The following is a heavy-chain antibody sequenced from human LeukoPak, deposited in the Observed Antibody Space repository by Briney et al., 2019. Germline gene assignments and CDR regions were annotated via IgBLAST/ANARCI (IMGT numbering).Heavy chain of an antibody. J-gene: IGHJ6*03. CDR2: IYTSGST. CDR1: GGSISSYY. V-gene: IGHV4-4*07. CDR3: ASLPRSTSWNYYYMDV. Sequence: ASETLSLICTVSGGSISSYYWSWIRQPAGKGLEWIGRIYTSGSTNYNPSLKSRVTMSVDTSKNQFSLKLSSVTAADTAVYYCASLPRSTSWNYYYMDVWGKGTTVTVSS. D-gene: IGHD2-2*01.